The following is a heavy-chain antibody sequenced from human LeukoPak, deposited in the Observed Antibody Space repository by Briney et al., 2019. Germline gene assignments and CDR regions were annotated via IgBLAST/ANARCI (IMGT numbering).Heavy chain of an antibody. D-gene: IGHD1-26*01. V-gene: IGHV3-49*04. CDR2: IRSKAYGGTT. Sequence: PGGSLRLSCTASGFTFGDYAMSWVRQAPGKGLEWVGFIRSKAYGGTTEYAASVKGRFTISRDDSKSIAYLQVNSLKTEDTAVYYCTRRSGVGGSYLFDYWGQGTLVTVSS. CDR1: GFTFGDYA. CDR3: TRRSGVGGSYLFDY. J-gene: IGHJ4*02.